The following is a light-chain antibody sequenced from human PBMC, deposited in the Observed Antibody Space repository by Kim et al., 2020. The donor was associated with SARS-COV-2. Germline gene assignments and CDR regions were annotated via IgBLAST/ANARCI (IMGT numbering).Light chain of an antibody. CDR3: NSRDSSGNHWV. CDR1: SLRSYY. V-gene: IGLV3-19*01. Sequence: SSELTQDPAVSVALGQTVRITCQGDSLRSYYASWYQQKPGQAPVLVIYGKNNRPSGIPDRSSGSISGNTASLTITGAQAEDEADYYCNSRDSSGNHWVFG. J-gene: IGLJ3*02. CDR2: GKN.